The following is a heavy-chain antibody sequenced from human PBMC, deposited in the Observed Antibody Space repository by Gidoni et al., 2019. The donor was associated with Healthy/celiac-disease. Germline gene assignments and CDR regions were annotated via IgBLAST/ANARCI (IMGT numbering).Heavy chain of an antibody. V-gene: IGHV1-24*01. Sequence: QVQLVQSGAEVKKPGASVKVSCKVSGYPLTELSMHWVRQAPGKGLEWMGGFDPEDGETIYAQKFQGRVTMTEDTSTDTAYMELSSLRSEDTAVYYCATRDCSSTSCYLGGWFDPWGQGTLVTVSS. D-gene: IGHD2-2*01. CDR2: FDPEDGET. CDR3: ATRDCSSTSCYLGGWFDP. J-gene: IGHJ5*02. CDR1: GYPLTELS.